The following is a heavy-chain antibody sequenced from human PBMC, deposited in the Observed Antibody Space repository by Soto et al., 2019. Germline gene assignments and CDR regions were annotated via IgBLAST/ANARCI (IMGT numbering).Heavy chain of an antibody. CDR2: MNPNGGNT. CDR3: ARVGVHSDAFDI. Sequence: ASVKVSCKASGYTFTSYDINWVRQATGQGLEWMGRMNPNGGNTSYAQKFQGRVTMTRNTSTSTVYMELSSLRSEDTAVYYCARVGVHSDAFDIWGQGTMVTVSS. J-gene: IGHJ3*02. D-gene: IGHD1-1*01. V-gene: IGHV1-8*01. CDR1: GYTFTSYD.